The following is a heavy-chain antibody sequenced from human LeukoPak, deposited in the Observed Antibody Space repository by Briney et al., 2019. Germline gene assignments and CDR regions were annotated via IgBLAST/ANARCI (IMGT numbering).Heavy chain of an antibody. CDR1: GGSISSSSYY. J-gene: IGHJ6*02. Sequence: SETLSLTCTVSGGSISSSSYYWGWIRQPPGKGLEWIGSIYYSGSTYYNPSLKSRVTISVDTSKNRFTLKLSSVTAADTAGYYCARYCSSTSCYTQPQYYYYGMDVWGQGTTVTVSS. D-gene: IGHD2-2*02. V-gene: IGHV4-39*01. CDR2: IYYSGST. CDR3: ARYCSSTSCYTQPQYYYYGMDV.